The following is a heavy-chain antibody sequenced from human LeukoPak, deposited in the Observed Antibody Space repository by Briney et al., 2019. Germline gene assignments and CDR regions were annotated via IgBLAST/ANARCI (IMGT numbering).Heavy chain of an antibody. D-gene: IGHD3-9*01. J-gene: IGHJ4*02. V-gene: IGHV4-59*08. CDR3: ARLFPDYDILTGFPLYYFDY. Sequence: SETLSLTCAAYGVSFSGYYWSWIRQPPGKGLEWIGYIYYSGSTNYNPSLKSRVTISVDTSKNQFSLKLSSVTAADTAVYYCARLFPDYDILTGFPLYYFDYWGQGTLVTVSS. CDR2: IYYSGST. CDR1: GVSFSGYY.